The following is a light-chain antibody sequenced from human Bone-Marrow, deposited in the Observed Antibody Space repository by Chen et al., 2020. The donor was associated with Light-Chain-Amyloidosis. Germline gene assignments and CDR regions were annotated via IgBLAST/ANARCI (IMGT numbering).Light chain of an antibody. CDR2: DVS. J-gene: IGLJ2*01. CDR3: CSQTTYSTLKV. CDR1: SIDVGSSEF. V-gene: IGLV2-14*03. Sequence: QSAVTQPASVSGSPGQSITISCTGTSIDVGSSEFVSWYQQHPGKSPQLIIFDVSNRPSGVSSRFSGSKSRNTASLFISGLQAEDEADYYCCSQTTYSTLKVFGGGTKLTVL.